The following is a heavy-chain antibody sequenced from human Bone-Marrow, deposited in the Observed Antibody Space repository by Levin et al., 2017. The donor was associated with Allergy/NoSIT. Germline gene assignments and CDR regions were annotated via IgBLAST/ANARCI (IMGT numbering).Heavy chain of an antibody. CDR3: ANELWRRVGAGTGPFDQ. D-gene: IGHD1-26*01. Sequence: GESLKISCVASGFIFGDFSMAWVRQAPGEGLEWVSGIGASGGSAYYPDSMKGRFTISRDNSKNTLYLENHSLRVEDTDIYYCANELWRRVGAGTGPFDQWGQGTRVTVSS. CDR2: IGASGGSA. CDR1: GFIFGDFS. V-gene: IGHV3-23*01. J-gene: IGHJ4*02.